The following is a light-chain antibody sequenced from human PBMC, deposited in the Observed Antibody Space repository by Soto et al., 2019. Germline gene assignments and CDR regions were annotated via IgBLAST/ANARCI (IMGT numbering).Light chain of an antibody. J-gene: IGLJ7*01. Sequence: QSVLTQPPSVSGAPGQRVTISCTGSSSNIGAGSDVHWYQQLPGTAPKLLILGTSNRPSGVPDRFSGSKSGTSASLAITGLQAEDEADYYCQSYDNSLIGSVFGGGTQLTVL. CDR3: QSYDNSLIGSV. CDR2: GTS. V-gene: IGLV1-40*01. CDR1: SSNIGAGSD.